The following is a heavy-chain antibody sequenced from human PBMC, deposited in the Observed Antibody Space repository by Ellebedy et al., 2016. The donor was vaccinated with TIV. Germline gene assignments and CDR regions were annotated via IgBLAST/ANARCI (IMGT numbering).Heavy chain of an antibody. J-gene: IGHJ4*02. CDR3: TRDRVGTTGV. CDR2: IHYRGNT. D-gene: IGHD1-26*01. CDR1: GGSISGYY. Sequence: SETLSLXCTVSGGSISGYYWSWIRQSPGMGLEWIGYIHYRGNTDYNPSLQSRATISVDTSQNQFSLKLSSVTPEDTAIYYCTRDRVGTTGVWGQGTLVTVSS. V-gene: IGHV4-59*01.